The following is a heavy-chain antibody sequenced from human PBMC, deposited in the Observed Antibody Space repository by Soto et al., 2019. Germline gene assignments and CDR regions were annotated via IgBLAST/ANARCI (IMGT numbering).Heavy chain of an antibody. CDR1: GYTFTSYY. CDR3: ASPLYSGYDFDLSAWDYYYMDV. J-gene: IGHJ6*03. CDR2: INPSGGST. V-gene: IGHV1-46*03. D-gene: IGHD5-12*01. Sequence: QVQLVQSGAEVKKPGASVKVSCKASGYTFTSYYMHWVRQAPGQGLEWMGIINPSGGSTSYAQKFQGRVTMTRDTSTSTVYMELSSLRSEDTAVYYYASPLYSGYDFDLSAWDYYYMDVWGKGTTVTVSS.